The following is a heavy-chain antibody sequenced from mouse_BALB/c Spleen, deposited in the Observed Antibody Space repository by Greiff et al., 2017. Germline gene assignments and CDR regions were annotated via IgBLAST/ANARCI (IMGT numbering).Heavy chain of an antibody. J-gene: IGHJ4*01. CDR2: ISTYYGDA. CDR3: ARGLRHAMDY. Sequence: VQLQQSGAELVRPGVSVKISCKGSGYTFTDYAMHWVKQSHAKSLEWIGVISTYYGDASYNQKFKGKATMTVDKSSSTAYMELARLTSEDSAIYYCARGLRHAMDYWGQGTSVTVSS. D-gene: IGHD2-4*01. CDR1: GYTFTDYA. V-gene: IGHV1S137*01.